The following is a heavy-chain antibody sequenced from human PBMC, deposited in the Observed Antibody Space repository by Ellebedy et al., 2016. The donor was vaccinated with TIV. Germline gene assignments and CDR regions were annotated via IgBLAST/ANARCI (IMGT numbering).Heavy chain of an antibody. J-gene: IGHJ3*02. CDR1: GFSFSSYW. CDR3: ARDGSYGDYRSPTHALEI. V-gene: IGHV3-7*03. Sequence: GGSLRLSCAASGFSFSSYWMSWVRQAPGKGLEWVANINQDGSMKYYVDSVKGRLTISRANSQNSLYLQMNSLRAEDTAVYFCARDGSYGDYRSPTHALEIWGQGTMVTVSS. CDR2: INQDGSMK. D-gene: IGHD4-17*01.